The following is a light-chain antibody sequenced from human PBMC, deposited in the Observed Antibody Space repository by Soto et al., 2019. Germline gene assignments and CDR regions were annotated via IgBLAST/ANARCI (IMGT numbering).Light chain of an antibody. CDR1: QSVSNNY. J-gene: IGKJ1*01. CDR2: GAS. CDR3: QQYGSSGT. Sequence: LTQSPGTLSLSPWERATLSCRASQSVSNNYLAWYQQKPGQAPRLLIYGASNRATGIPDRFSGSGSGTDFTLTISRLEPEDFAVYYCQQYGSSGTFGQGTKVDIK. V-gene: IGKV3-20*01.